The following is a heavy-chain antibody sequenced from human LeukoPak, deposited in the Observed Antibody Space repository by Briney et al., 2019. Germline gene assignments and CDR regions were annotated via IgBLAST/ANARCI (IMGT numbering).Heavy chain of an antibody. CDR3: ARATYYDFSCWFGP. J-gene: IGHJ5*02. CDR2: IYYSGST. V-gene: IGHV4-59*01. CDR1: GGSISSYY. D-gene: IGHD3-3*01. Sequence: SETLSLTCTVSGGSISSYYWSWIRQPPGKGLEWIGYIYYSGSTNYNPSLKSRVTISVDTSKNQFSLKLSSVTAADTAVYYCARATYYDFSCWFGPWGQGTLVTVSS.